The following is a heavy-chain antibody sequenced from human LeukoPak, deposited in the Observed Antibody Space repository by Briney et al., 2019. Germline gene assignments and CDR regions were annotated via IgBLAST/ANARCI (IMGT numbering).Heavy chain of an antibody. CDR1: GFTFSSYA. D-gene: IGHD3-3*01. J-gene: IGHJ4*02. CDR2: ISYDGSNK. V-gene: IGHV3-30-3*01. Sequence: GGSLRLSCAASGFTFSSYAMHWVRQAPGKGPEWVAVISYDGSNKYYADSVKGRFTISRDNSKNTLYLQMNSLRAEDTAVYYCASDPTYYDFWSGYYRSKDFDYWGQGTLVTVSS. CDR3: ASDPTYYDFWSGYYRSKDFDY.